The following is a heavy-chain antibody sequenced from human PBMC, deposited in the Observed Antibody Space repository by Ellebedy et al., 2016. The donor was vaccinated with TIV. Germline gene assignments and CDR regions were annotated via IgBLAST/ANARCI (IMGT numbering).Heavy chain of an antibody. CDR2: INPSGGST. V-gene: IGHV1-46*01. CDR1: GGPLRNYA. CDR3: ARDLSFDY. Sequence: ASVKVSCKASGGPLRNYAISWVRQAPGQGLEWMGGINPSGGSTSYEQKFQGRVTMTRDTSTGTVYMELSSLRSEDTAVYYCARDLSFDYWGQGTLITVSS. D-gene: IGHD2/OR15-2a*01. J-gene: IGHJ4*02.